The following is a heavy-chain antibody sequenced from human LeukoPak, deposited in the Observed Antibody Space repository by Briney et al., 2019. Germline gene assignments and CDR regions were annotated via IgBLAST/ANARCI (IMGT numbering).Heavy chain of an antibody. J-gene: IGHJ4*02. V-gene: IGHV3-30*02. CDR3: AKDLSMLYDY. Sequence: GGSLRLSCAASAFTFSSYGMHWVRQAPGKGLEWVAFIRYDGSNKYYADSVKGRFTISRDNSKNTLYLQMNSLRAEDTAVYYCAKDLSMLYDYWGQGTLVTVSS. CDR2: IRYDGSNK. D-gene: IGHD2-8*01. CDR1: AFTFSSYG.